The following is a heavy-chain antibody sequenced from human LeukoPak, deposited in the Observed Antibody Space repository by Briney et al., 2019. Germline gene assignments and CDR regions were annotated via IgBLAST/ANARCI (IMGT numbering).Heavy chain of an antibody. J-gene: IGHJ5*02. CDR2: ISPSGGST. CDR3: ARANSVRDEAWWFNP. CDR1: GYTFTGYW. D-gene: IGHD5-24*01. V-gene: IGHV1-46*01. Sequence: ASVKVSCKPFGYTFTGYWMHWVRQAPAQGPEWMGVISPSGGSTIYAQKFKGRVTLTRDMSTSTDYLELSSLRSEDTAVYYCARANSVRDEAWWFNPWGQGTLVTVSS.